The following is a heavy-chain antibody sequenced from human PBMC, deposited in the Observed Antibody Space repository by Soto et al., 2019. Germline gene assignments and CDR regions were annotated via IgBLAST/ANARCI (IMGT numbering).Heavy chain of an antibody. CDR2: IYPGDSDT. Sequence: GESLKISCKGSTDTFSTYWIALVRQIPWKGLEWMGMIYPGDSDTKYGPSFQGQVTISADKSISTDYLQWSSLKASDTAIYYCPRVGDGYNWDFDHWGQGTLVTVSS. V-gene: IGHV5-51*01. D-gene: IGHD5-12*01. CDR1: TDTFSTYW. J-gene: IGHJ4*02. CDR3: PRVGDGYNWDFDH.